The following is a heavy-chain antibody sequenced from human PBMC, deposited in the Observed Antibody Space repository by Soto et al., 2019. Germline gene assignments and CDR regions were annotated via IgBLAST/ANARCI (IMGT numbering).Heavy chain of an antibody. Sequence: GGSLRLSCVASRFTFTSYAMSWVRQAPGKGLEWVAAIRASGGATIHADSVKGRLTISRDNSKNTLYLQMNSLRAEDTAVYYCAKDVEGGSLFRGAFDYWGQGTQVTVSS. J-gene: IGHJ4*02. CDR2: IRASGGAT. CDR1: RFTFTSYA. D-gene: IGHD1-26*01. CDR3: AKDVEGGSLFRGAFDY. V-gene: IGHV3-23*01.